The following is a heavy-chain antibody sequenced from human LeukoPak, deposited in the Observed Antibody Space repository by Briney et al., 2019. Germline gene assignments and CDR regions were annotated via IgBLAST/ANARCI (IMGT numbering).Heavy chain of an antibody. D-gene: IGHD4-23*01. CDR1: GGSISSSSYY. Sequence: SETLSLTCTVSGGSISSSSYYWGWIRQPPGKGLEWIGSIYYSGSTYYSPSLKSRLTISVDTSKNQFSLKLSSVTAADTAVYYCANSANYGGNSGYCDYWGQGTLVTVSS. CDR3: ANSANYGGNSGYCDY. V-gene: IGHV4-39*01. J-gene: IGHJ4*02. CDR2: IYYSGST.